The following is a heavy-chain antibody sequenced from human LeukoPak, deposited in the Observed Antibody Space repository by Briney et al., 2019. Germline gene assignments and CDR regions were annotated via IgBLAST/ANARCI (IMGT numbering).Heavy chain of an antibody. CDR1: GFTFSSYW. J-gene: IGHJ4*02. CDR3: ASHESEIDC. Sequence: PGGSLRLSCAASGFTFSSYWMHWVRQAPGKGLVWVSRVGRDGSTTRYADSVKGRFTISRDNAKNTLYLQMNSLRAEDTAVYYCASHESEIDCWGQGTLVTVSS. V-gene: IGHV3-74*01. CDR2: VGRDGSTT.